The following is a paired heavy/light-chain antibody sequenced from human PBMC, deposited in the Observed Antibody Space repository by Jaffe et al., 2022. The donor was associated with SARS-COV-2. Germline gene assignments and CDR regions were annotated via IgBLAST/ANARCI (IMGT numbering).Light chain of an antibody. CDR3: QQSLTTPYT. CDR1: QSISRY. V-gene: IGKV1-39*01. J-gene: IGKJ2*01. Sequence: DIQMTQSPSSLAASVGDGVTITCRASQSISRYLNWYQQKPGKAPELLIYAISNLGSGAPSRFSGSGSGTEFTLTISSLQPEDFATYYCQQSLTTPYTFGQGTRLEI. CDR2: AIS.
Heavy chain of an antibody. CDR3: NTDRSVLRFLEWPTTRFDP. J-gene: IGHJ5*02. CDR2: IKSESDGGTT. D-gene: IGHD3-3*01. Sequence: EVQLVESGGALVKPGGSLRLSCAASGFTFTNAWMNWVRQAPGKGLEWVALIKSESDGGTTAYAAPVKGRFTISRDDSKSMLYLQMDSLKTEDTAIYYCNTDRSVLRFLEWPTTRFDPWGQGTLVTVSS. V-gene: IGHV3-15*02. CDR1: GFTFTNAW.